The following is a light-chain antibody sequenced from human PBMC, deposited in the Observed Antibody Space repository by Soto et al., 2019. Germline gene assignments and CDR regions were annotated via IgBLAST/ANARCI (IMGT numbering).Light chain of an antibody. J-gene: IGLJ1*01. V-gene: IGLV2-18*02. CDR3: SSYISTSRYV. Sequence: QSVLTQPPSVSGSPGQSVTISCTGTSSDVGKYDRVSWYPQPPGTAPKLIIYEVTNRPSGVPARFSGSKSGNTASLTISGLQAEDEADYYCSSYISTSRYVFGAGTKVTVL. CDR1: SSDVGKYDR. CDR2: EVT.